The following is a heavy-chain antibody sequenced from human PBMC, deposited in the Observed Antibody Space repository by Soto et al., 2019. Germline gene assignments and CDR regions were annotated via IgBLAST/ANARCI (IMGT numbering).Heavy chain of an antibody. CDR2: IVVGSGNT. CDR1: GFTFTSSA. J-gene: IGHJ6*03. V-gene: IGHV1-58*02. CDR3: AAVSYYDFWSGYRRDYYYMDV. D-gene: IGHD3-3*01. Sequence: ASVKVSCKASGFTFTSSAMQWVRQARGQRLEWIGWIVVGSGNTNYAQKFQERVTITRDMSTSTAYMELSSLRSEDTAVYYCAAVSYYDFWSGYRRDYYYMDVWGKGTTVTVSS.